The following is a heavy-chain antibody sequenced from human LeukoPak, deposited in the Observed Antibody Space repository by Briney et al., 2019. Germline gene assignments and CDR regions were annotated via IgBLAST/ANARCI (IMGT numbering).Heavy chain of an antibody. CDR2: IWYDGSNK. J-gene: IGHJ4*02. Sequence: GGSLRLSCAASGFTFSSYGMHWVRQAPGKGLEWVAVIWYDGSNKYYADSVEGRFTISRDNSKNTLYLQMNSLRAEDTAVYYCAKDDSSGYYYVGNFDYWGQGTLVTVSS. CDR1: GFTFSSYG. D-gene: IGHD3-22*01. CDR3: AKDDSSGYYYVGNFDY. V-gene: IGHV3-33*06.